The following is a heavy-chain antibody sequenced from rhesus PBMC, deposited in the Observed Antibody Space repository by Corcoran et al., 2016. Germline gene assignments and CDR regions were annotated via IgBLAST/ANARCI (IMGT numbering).Heavy chain of an antibody. D-gene: IGHD3-28*01. J-gene: IGHJ4*01. CDR2: ISYDGNKK. Sequence: EVQLVESGGGLVQPGGSLRLSCAASGFTFSSYGMHWVRQAPGKGLEWVAVISYDGNKKYYADLVKYRFTISRDNSKNMLYLQMNNLKLEDTAVYYCARAYYYDSGYYPRGLYWGQGVLVTVSS. CDR3: ARAYYYDSGYYPRGLY. CDR1: GFTFSSYG. V-gene: IGHV3-54*02.